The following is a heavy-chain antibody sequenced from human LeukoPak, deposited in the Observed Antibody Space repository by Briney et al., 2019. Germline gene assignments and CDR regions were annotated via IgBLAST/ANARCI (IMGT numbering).Heavy chain of an antibody. D-gene: IGHD1-26*01. V-gene: IGHV3-48*03. Sequence: GGSLRLSCAASGFTFSSYEMNWVRQAPGKGLEWVSYISSSGSTIYYADSVKGRFSISRDNAKNSLYLQMNSLRAEDTAVYYCARDLLGWELHYFDYWGQGTLVTVSS. J-gene: IGHJ4*02. CDR1: GFTFSSYE. CDR2: ISSSGSTI. CDR3: ARDLLGWELHYFDY.